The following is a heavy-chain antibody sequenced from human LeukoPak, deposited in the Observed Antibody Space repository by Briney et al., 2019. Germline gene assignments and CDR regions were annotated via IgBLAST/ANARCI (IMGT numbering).Heavy chain of an antibody. V-gene: IGHV4-4*07. CDR2: IDTNGIT. D-gene: IGHD5-12*01. Sequence: SETLSLTCTVSGGSISIYYWSWIRQPAGKGLEWIGRIDTNGITNYNPSLKSRVSMSVDTSKNQFSLRLSSVTAADTAVYYCARVGGYALKDWGQGTLVTVSS. CDR1: GGSISIYY. J-gene: IGHJ4*02. CDR3: ARVGGYALKD.